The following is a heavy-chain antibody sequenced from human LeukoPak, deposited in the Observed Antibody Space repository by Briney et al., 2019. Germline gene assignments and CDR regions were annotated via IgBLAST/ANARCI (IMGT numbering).Heavy chain of an antibody. V-gene: IGHV3-23*01. D-gene: IGHD2-21*02. CDR2: ISGSTGST. Sequence: GGSLRLSCAASGFTFSNYAMNWVRQAPGKGLEWVSLISGSTGSTYYADSVKGRFSISRDNSKNTVYLQMNSLRVEDTAVYYCARAYCGGDCYSPDYWGQGTLVTVSS. J-gene: IGHJ4*02. CDR1: GFTFSNYA. CDR3: ARAYCGGDCYSPDY.